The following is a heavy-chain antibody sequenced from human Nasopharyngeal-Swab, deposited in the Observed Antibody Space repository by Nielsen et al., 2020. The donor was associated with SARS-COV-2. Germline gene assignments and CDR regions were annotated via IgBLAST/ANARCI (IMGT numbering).Heavy chain of an antibody. CDR2: ISGGSDST. Sequence: GESLKISCAASGFTFSNFAMSWVSKAPGKGLEWVSVISGGSDSTYYTDSVRGRFTISRDNSKNTLNLQMNNLRAEDTAIYYCSKDRDSGDDSEEYYHYYGMDVWGQGAPVTVSS. CDR3: SKDRDSGDDSEEYYHYYGMDV. D-gene: IGHD5-12*01. J-gene: IGHJ6*02. V-gene: IGHV3-23*01. CDR1: GFTFSNFA.